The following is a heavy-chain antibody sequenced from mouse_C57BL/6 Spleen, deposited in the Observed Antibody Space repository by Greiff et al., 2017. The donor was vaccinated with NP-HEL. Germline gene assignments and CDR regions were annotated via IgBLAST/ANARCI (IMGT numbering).Heavy chain of an antibody. CDR1: GFTFSSYA. Sequence: EVQRVESGGGLVKPGGSLKLSCAASGFTFSSYAMSWVRQTPEKRLEWVATISDGGSYTYYPDNVKGRFTISRDNAKNNLYLQMSHLKSEDTAMYYCARDGITRGWYFDYWGQGTTLTVSS. CDR2: ISDGGSYT. V-gene: IGHV5-4*01. D-gene: IGHD2-4*01. J-gene: IGHJ2*01. CDR3: ARDGITRGWYFDY.